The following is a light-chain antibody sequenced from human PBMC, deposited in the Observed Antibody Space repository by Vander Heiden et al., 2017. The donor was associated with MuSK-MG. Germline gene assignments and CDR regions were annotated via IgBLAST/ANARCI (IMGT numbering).Light chain of an antibody. CDR1: QSVLYSSNNKKY. J-gene: IGKJ1*01. CDR2: GAS. Sequence: IVKTQSPNSLAVSLGERATIHCKSSQSVLYSSNNKKYLAWYQQKPGQPPKLLIYGASTRETGVPDRFSGRGSGTDFTLTISSLQAEDVAVYYCQQEDSTPMTFGQGTKVEIK. V-gene: IGKV4-1*01. CDR3: QQEDSTPMT.